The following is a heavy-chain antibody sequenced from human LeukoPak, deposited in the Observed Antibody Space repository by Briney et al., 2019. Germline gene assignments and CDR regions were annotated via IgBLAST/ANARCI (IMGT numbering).Heavy chain of an antibody. CDR2: IYYSGST. J-gene: IGHJ4*02. Sequence: SETLSLTCTVSGGSISSYYWSWIRQPPGKGLEWIGYIYYSGSTNYNPSLKSRITISVDTSKNQFSLKLSSVTAADTAVYYCAKSGRRYYDSSGYYDSDFDYWGQGTLVTVSS. CDR3: AKSGRRYYDSSGYYDSDFDY. V-gene: IGHV4-59*01. D-gene: IGHD3-22*01. CDR1: GGSISSYY.